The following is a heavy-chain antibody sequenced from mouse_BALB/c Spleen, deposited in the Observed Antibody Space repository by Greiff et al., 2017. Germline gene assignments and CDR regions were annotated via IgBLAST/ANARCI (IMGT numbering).Heavy chain of an antibody. CDR1: GFAFSSYD. J-gene: IGHJ2*01. V-gene: IGHV5-12-1*01. D-gene: IGHD2-4*01. CDR3: ARLDYGVYFDY. CDR2: ISSGGGST. Sequence: EVQLVESGGGLVKPGGSLKLSCAASGFAFSSYDMSWVRQTPEKRLEWVAYISSGGGSTYYPDTVKGRFTISRDNAKNTLYLQMSSLKSEDTAMYYCARLDYGVYFDYWGQGTTLTVSS.